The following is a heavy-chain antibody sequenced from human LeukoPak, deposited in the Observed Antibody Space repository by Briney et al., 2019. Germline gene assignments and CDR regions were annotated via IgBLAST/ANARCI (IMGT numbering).Heavy chain of an antibody. CDR1: GGTFSSYA. Sequence: SVKVSCKASGGTFSSYAISWVRPAPGQGLEWMGGIIPIFGTANYAQKFQGRVTITADESTSTAYMELSSLRSEDTAVYYCARGVLPGTIHWSLDYWGQGTLVTVSS. V-gene: IGHV1-69*13. CDR2: IIPIFGTA. J-gene: IGHJ4*02. CDR3: ARGVLPGTIHWSLDY. D-gene: IGHD2-2*01.